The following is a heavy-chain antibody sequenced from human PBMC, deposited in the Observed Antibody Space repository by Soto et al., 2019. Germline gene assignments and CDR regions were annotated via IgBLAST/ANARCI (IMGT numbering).Heavy chain of an antibody. D-gene: IGHD6-19*01. V-gene: IGHV1-69*02. CDR2: IIPILGIA. Sequence: KVSCKASGGTFSSYTISWVRQAPGQGLEWMGRIIPILGIANYAQKFQGRVTITADKSTSTAYMELSSLRSEDTAVYYCAWQWLAEFDAFDIWGQGTMVTVSS. CDR1: GGTFSSYT. J-gene: IGHJ3*02. CDR3: AWQWLAEFDAFDI.